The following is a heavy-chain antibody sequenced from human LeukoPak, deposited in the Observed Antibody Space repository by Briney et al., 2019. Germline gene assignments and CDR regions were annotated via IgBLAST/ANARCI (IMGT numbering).Heavy chain of an antibody. D-gene: IGHD5-12*01. J-gene: IGHJ3*02. Sequence: DSVKGRFTISRDNSKNTLYLQMNSLRAEDTAVYYCARDIVATPWNAFDIWGQGTMVTVSS. CDR3: ARDIVATPWNAFDI. V-gene: IGHV3-30*07.